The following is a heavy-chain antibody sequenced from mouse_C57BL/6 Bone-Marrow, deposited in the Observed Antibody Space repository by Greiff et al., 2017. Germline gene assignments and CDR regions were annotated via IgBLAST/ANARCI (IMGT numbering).Heavy chain of an antibody. D-gene: IGHD1-1*01. J-gene: IGHJ3*01. V-gene: IGHV1-80*01. Sequence: VKLMESGAELVKPGASVKISCKASGYAFSSYWMNWVKQRPGKGLEWIGQIYPGDGDTNYNGKFKGKATLTADKSSSTAYMQLSSLTSEDSAVYFCARGATVVAPDAYWGQGTLVTVSA. CDR2: IYPGDGDT. CDR3: ARGATVVAPDAY. CDR1: GYAFSSYW.